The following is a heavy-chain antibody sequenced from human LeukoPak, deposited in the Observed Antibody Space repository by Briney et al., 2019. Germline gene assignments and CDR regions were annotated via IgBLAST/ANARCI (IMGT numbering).Heavy chain of an antibody. CDR2: ISYDGSNK. V-gene: IGHV3-30-3*01. J-gene: IGHJ6*02. Sequence: GRSLRLSCAASGFTFSSYAMHWVRQAPGKGLEWVAVISYDGSNKYYADSVKGRFTISRDNSKNTLYLQMNSPRAEDTAVYYCARDLGDIVVVPAAINLIYYGMDVWGQGTTVTVSS. D-gene: IGHD2-2*01. CDR1: GFTFSSYA. CDR3: ARDLGDIVVVPAAINLIYYGMDV.